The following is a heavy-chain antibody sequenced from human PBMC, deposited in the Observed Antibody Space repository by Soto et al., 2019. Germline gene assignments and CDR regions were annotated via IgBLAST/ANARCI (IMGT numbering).Heavy chain of an antibody. D-gene: IGHD3-22*01. J-gene: IGHJ5*02. CDR2: IYYSGST. Sequence: SETLSLTCTVSGGSISSGGYYWSWIRQHPGKGLEWIGYIYYSGSTYYNPSLKSRVTISVDTSKNQFSLKLSSVTAADTAVYYCARGNYYYDSSGYYYDYSGNNWFDPWGQGTLVT. CDR1: GGSISSGGYY. V-gene: IGHV4-31*03. CDR3: ARGNYYYDSSGYYYDYSGNNWFDP.